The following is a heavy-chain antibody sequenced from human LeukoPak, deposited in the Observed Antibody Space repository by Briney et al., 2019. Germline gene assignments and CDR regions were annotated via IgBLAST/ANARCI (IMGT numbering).Heavy chain of an antibody. CDR3: ARGRGLTLSYHYFDY. CDR2: ISSGSSTT. D-gene: IGHD3-10*01. V-gene: IGHV3-48*02. CDR1: GFTFSPLG. Sequence: TGGSLRLSCAASGFTFSPLGMNWVRQAPGRGLEWVSYISSGSSTTYYAGSVKGRFTISRDNAKNSLYLQMNSLRDEDTAVYYCARGRGLTLSYHYFDYWGQGALVTVSS. J-gene: IGHJ4*02.